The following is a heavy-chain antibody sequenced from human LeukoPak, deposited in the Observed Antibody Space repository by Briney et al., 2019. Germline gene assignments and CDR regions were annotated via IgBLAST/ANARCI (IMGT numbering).Heavy chain of an antibody. CDR2: INAGNGNT. CDR1: GYTFTSYA. J-gene: IGHJ4*02. D-gene: IGHD6-13*01. Sequence: ASVKVSCKASGYTFTSYAMHWVRQAPGQRLEWMGWINAGNGNTKYSQKFQGRVTITRDTSASTAYMELSSLRSEDTAVYYCARGGYQAYSSSWPTFGYWGQGTLVTVSS. CDR3: ARGGYQAYSSSWPTFGY. V-gene: IGHV1-3*01.